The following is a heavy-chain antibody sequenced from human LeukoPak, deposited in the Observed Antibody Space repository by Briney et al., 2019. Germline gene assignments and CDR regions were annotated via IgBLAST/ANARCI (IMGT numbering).Heavy chain of an antibody. CDR1: GYTFTSYA. Sequence: ASVKVSCKASGYTFTSYAMHWVRQAPGQRLEWMGWINTNTGNPTYAQGFTGRFVFSLDTSVSTAYLQISSLKAEDTAVYYCARDADRERDIVVVVADGGNWFDPWGQGTLVTVSS. J-gene: IGHJ5*02. V-gene: IGHV7-4-1*02. CDR2: INTNTGNP. CDR3: ARDADRERDIVVVVADGGNWFDP. D-gene: IGHD2-15*01.